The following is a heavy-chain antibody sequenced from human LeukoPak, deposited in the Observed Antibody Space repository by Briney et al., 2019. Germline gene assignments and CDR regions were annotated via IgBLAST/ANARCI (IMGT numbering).Heavy chain of an antibody. D-gene: IGHD3-3*01. Sequence: GGSLRLSCAASGFSFSGYGMHWVRQVPGKGLEWAAIISYDGGNKYYADSVKGRFTISRDNSKNTLYLQMNSLRAEDTAVYYCAKEPFWSGPDRGDYFDYWGQGTLVTVSS. CDR1: GFSFSGYG. CDR3: AKEPFWSGPDRGDYFDY. J-gene: IGHJ4*02. V-gene: IGHV3-30*18. CDR2: ISYDGGNK.